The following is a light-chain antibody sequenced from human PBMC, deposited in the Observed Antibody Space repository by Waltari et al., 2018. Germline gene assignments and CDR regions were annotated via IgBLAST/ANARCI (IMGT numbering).Light chain of an antibody. J-gene: IGKJ4*01. V-gene: IGKV1-27*01. Sequence: DIQMTQSPSFLSDSVGDRVTITCRASHYINNHVAWYQQKPGEVPKLLIYATSTLQSGVPSRFSGSGSGTDFTLTISSLQPEDFATYYCQKYNSFSQPFGGGTKVEIK. CDR1: HYINNH. CDR3: QKYNSFSQP. CDR2: ATS.